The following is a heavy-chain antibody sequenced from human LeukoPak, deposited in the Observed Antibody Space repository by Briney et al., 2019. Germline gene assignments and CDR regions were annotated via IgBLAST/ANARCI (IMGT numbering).Heavy chain of an antibody. CDR3: AKDRGIAAAGIDY. D-gene: IGHD6-13*01. V-gene: IGHV3-30*18. CDR1: GFTFSSYG. CDR2: ISYDGSNK. Sequence: SGGSLRLSCAASGFTFSSYGMHWVRQAPGKGLEWVAVISYDGSNKYYADSVKGRLTISRDNSKNTLYLQMNSLRAEDTAVYYCAKDRGIAAAGIDYWGQGTLVTVSS. J-gene: IGHJ4*02.